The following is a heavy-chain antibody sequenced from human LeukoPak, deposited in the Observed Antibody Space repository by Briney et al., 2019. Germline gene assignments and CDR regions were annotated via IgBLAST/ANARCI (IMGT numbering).Heavy chain of an antibody. J-gene: IGHJ4*02. Sequence: GGSLRLSCAASGFTFSHTWMTWVRQTPGKGLVWVSRLNSDGSITTYADSVKGRFTISRDNAKNTLYLQMNSLRAEDTALYYCVREYCGGDCYTDFWGQGTLVTVSS. CDR1: GFTFSHTW. V-gene: IGHV3-74*01. CDR3: VREYCGGDCYTDF. D-gene: IGHD2-21*02. CDR2: LNSDGSIT.